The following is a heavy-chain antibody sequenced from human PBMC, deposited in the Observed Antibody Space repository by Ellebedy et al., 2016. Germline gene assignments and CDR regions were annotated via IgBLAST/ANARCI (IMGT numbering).Heavy chain of an antibody. D-gene: IGHD3-10*01. CDR2: IWYDGSNK. CDR1: GFTFSSYG. Sequence: GESLKISCAASGFTFSSYGMHWVRQAPGKGLEWVAVIWYDGSNKYYADSVKGRFTISRDNSKNTLYLQMNSLRAEDTAVYYCARFFYASGPFDYWGQGTLVTVSS. J-gene: IGHJ4*02. V-gene: IGHV3-33*01. CDR3: ARFFYASGPFDY.